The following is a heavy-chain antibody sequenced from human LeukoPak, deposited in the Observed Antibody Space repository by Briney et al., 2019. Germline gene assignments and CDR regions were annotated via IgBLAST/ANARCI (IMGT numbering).Heavy chain of an antibody. CDR2: ITRSGA. J-gene: IGHJ4*02. CDR3: ARDGDTTSKVDY. V-gene: IGHV3-11*01. D-gene: IGHD7-27*01. CDR1: GFTFSHHY. Sequence: GGSLRLSCAASGFTFSHHYMSWIRQAPGKGLEWISYITRSGAFYADSVKGRFTISRDNAKNSLYLQMNSLRVEDTAVYYRARDGDTTSKVDYLGQGTLVTVSS.